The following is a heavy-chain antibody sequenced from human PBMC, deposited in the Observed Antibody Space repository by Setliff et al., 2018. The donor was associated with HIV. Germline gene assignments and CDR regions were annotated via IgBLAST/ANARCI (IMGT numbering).Heavy chain of an antibody. Sequence: AASVKVSCKASGYIFTDYALNWVRQAPGQGLEWVAWIDINTGSPSYAQGFTGRFVFSSDTSVSTAYLQITSLKPEDTAVYYCARSHYNLEQWVQRIDSWGQGTLVTVSS. CDR2: IDINTGSP. V-gene: IGHV7-4-1*02. D-gene: IGHD6-19*01. CDR1: GYIFTDYA. CDR3: ARSHYNLEQWVQRIDS. J-gene: IGHJ5*01.